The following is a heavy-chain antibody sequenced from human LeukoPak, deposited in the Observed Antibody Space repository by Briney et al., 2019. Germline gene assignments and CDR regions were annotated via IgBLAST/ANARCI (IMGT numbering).Heavy chain of an antibody. J-gene: IGHJ4*02. V-gene: IGHV3-23*01. D-gene: IGHD3-22*01. CDR1: GFTFSSYA. Sequence: TGGSLRLSCAASGFTFSSYAMSWVRQAPGKGLEWVSAISGSGGSTYYADSVKGRFTISRDNSKNTLYLQMNSLRAEDTAVYFCAKLRYDNRGYSRTHDYWGQGTLVTVSS. CDR2: ISGSGGST. CDR3: AKLRYDNRGYSRTHDY.